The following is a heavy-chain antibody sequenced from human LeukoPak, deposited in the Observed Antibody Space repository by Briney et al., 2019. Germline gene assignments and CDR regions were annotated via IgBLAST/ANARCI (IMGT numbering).Heavy chain of an antibody. Sequence: PGGSLRLSCAASGFTFSSYWMNWIRQAPGKGLEWVANIKGDGSEKSYVDSVKGRFTISRDNAKNSLYLQMNSLRAEDTAVYYCARDNTPGIAVAGLFDYWGQGTLVTVSS. CDR1: GFTFSSYW. D-gene: IGHD6-19*01. CDR2: IKGDGSEK. CDR3: ARDNTPGIAVAGLFDY. J-gene: IGHJ4*02. V-gene: IGHV3-7*01.